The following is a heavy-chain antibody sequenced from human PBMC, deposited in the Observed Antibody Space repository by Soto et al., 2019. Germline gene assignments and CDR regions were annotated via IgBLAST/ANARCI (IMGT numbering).Heavy chain of an antibody. CDR3: ASYSADYFDY. CDR2: IYYSGST. Sequence: SETLSLPCTVSGVSISSYYWRWIRQPPGKGLEWIGYIYYSGSTNYNPSLKSRVTISVDTSKNQFSLKLSSVTAADTAVYYCASYSADYFDYWGEGTLVSVSS. CDR1: GVSISSYY. J-gene: IGHJ4*02. D-gene: IGHD2-21*01. V-gene: IGHV4-59*01.